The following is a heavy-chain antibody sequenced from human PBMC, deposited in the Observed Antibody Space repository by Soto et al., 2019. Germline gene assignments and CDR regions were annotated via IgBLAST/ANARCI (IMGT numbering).Heavy chain of an antibody. CDR3: ARGVGSSWYFSYFDY. CDR1: AGGSISSGDSY. Sequence: QVQLQESGPGLVKPSQTLSLTCTVSAGGSISSGDSYWSWIRQHPGKGLEYIGHIYYGSTYYNPSLKQRVSISVDTSKNQCSLNLNSVTAADTAVYYCARGVGSSWYFSYFDYWGQGTLVSVSS. D-gene: IGHD6-13*01. V-gene: IGHV4-31*03. CDR2: IYYGST. J-gene: IGHJ4*02.